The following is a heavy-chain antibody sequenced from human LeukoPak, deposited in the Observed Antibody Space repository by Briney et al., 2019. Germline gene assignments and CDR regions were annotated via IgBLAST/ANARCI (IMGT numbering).Heavy chain of an antibody. CDR2: IYSGGAK. D-gene: IGHD6-13*01. Sequence: GGSLRLSCAASGFAVSLNYMTWVRQAPGRGLEWLPVIYSGGAKYYAASVRGRFTISRDNSKNMLYLEMNSLTSEDTAVYYCARDPGIAARGGLYMDVWGKGTTVTVSS. J-gene: IGHJ6*03. CDR1: GFAVSLNY. CDR3: ARDPGIAARGGLYMDV. V-gene: IGHV3-66*02.